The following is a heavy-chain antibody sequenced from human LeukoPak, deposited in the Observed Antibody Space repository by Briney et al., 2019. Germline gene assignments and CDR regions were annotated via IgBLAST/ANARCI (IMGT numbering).Heavy chain of an antibody. CDR2: ITPNIGAT. CDR3: ARDRVRSGWTRPYAFEH. D-gene: IGHD6-19*01. Sequence: GPSVKVSCELSGYTFTGFYLHGVRRAPGQAVGWWVWITPNIGATMYTETFQGGVTMTRDTSISTAYMELSSLRSDDTALYYCARDRVRSGWTRPYAFEHWGQGTLVTVSS. V-gene: IGHV1-2*02. CDR1: GYTFTGFY. J-gene: IGHJ4*02.